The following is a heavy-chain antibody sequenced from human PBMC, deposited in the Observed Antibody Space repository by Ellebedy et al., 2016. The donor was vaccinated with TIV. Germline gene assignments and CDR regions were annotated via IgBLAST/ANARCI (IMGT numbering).Heavy chain of an antibody. J-gene: IGHJ2*01. CDR3: AKGNILTGYYPPWYFDL. D-gene: IGHD3-9*01. CDR2: ITGSGDAT. V-gene: IGHV3-23*01. CDR1: GFTFSSYV. Sequence: GGSLRLSXAASGFTFSSYVMSWVRLAPGKGLEWVSTITGSGDATYYADSVKGRFTISRDNSKNTLYLQMNSLRAEDTAVYYCAKGNILTGYYPPWYFDLWGRGTLVTVSS.